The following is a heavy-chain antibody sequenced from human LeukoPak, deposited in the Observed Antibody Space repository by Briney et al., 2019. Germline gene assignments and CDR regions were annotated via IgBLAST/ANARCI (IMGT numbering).Heavy chain of an antibody. Sequence: SETLSLTCGVSGDSISSGNYWNWVRQPPGKGLEWIGDIYQSGITNYNPSLKSRVTMSVDKSKNEFSLKLDSVTAADTAVYYCARDPRTRGGWFYFDYWGQGILVTVSS. J-gene: IGHJ4*02. CDR3: ARDPRTRGGWFYFDY. CDR2: IYQSGIT. V-gene: IGHV4-4*02. CDR1: GDSISSGNY. D-gene: IGHD6-19*01.